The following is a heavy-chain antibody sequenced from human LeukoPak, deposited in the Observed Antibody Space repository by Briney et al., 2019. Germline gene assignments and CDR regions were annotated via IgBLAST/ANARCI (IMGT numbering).Heavy chain of an antibody. V-gene: IGHV3-21*01. CDR3: ARDSGSGWQRRYYYGMDV. J-gene: IGHJ6*02. CDR1: GFTFSSYS. D-gene: IGHD6-19*01. Sequence: GGSLRLSCAASGFTFSSYSMNWVRQAPGKGLEWVSSISSSSSYIYYADSVKGRFTISRDNAKNSLYLQMNSLRAEDTAVYYCARDSGSGWQRRYYYGMDVWGQGTTVTVSS. CDR2: ISSSSSYI.